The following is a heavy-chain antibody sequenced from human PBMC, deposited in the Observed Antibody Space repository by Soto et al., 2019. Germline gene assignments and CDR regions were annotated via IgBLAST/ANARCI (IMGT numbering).Heavy chain of an antibody. D-gene: IGHD3-3*01. J-gene: IGHJ6*02. CDR1: GYTFSDFD. CDR3: ARGNHFHYEGLDV. CDR2: MNAKSGDT. Sequence: ASVKGSCKASGYTFSDFDINWLRQASGQGPEWMGWMNAKSGDTFFPQRFQGKFNMTWDTSLSTAYMEVGSLTSDDTAIYYCARGNHFHYEGLDVCGQATTVTCSS. V-gene: IGHV1-8*01.